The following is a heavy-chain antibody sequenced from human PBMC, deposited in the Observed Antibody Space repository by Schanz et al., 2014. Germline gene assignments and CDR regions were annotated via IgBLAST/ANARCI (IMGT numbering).Heavy chain of an antibody. Sequence: EVQLVASGGGLVQPGGSLRLSCATSGFSFSSYAMSWVRQAPGKGLEWVSAISGSGGSTYYADSVKGRFTISRDNSNKTVDLQMTSLRAEDTAVYYCAKDAENTAMITDYFDYWGQGTLVTVSS. CDR3: AKDAENTAMITDYFDY. J-gene: IGHJ4*02. V-gene: IGHV3-23*04. CDR1: GFSFSSYA. D-gene: IGHD5-18*01. CDR2: ISGSGGST.